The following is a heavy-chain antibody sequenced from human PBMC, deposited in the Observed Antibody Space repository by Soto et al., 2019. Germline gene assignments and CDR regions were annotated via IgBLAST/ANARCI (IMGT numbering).Heavy chain of an antibody. CDR1: GGSFSGYY. CDR2: INHSGST. Sequence: SETLSLTCAVYGGSFSGYYWSWIRQPPGKGLEWIGEINHSGSTNYNPSLKSRVTISVDTSKNQFSLKLSSVTAADTAVYYCARGFSSIAARLSWFDPWGQGTLVTSPQ. CDR3: ARGFSSIAARLSWFDP. V-gene: IGHV4-34*01. J-gene: IGHJ5*02. D-gene: IGHD6-6*01.